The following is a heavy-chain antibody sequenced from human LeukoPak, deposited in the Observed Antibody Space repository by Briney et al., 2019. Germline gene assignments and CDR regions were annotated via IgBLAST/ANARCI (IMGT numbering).Heavy chain of an antibody. D-gene: IGHD6-19*01. CDR2: ISWNSGSV. Sequence: PGGSLRLSCAASGFTFDDYAMHWVRQAPGKGLEWVSGISWNSGSVGYADSVKGRFTISRDNAKNSLYLQMNSLRAEDTALYYCAKDTDSSGWYGLFDYWGQGTLVTVSS. V-gene: IGHV3-9*01. CDR1: GFTFDDYA. CDR3: AKDTDSSGWYGLFDY. J-gene: IGHJ4*02.